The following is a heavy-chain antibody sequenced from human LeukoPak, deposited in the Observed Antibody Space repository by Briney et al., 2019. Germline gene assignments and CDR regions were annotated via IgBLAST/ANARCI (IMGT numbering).Heavy chain of an antibody. CDR2: IYPGDSDT. CDR1: GYSFTIYW. J-gene: IGHJ4*02. D-gene: IGHD2-15*01. V-gene: IGHV5-51*01. Sequence: GESLKISCKGSGYSFTIYWNGWVRQMPGKGLEWMGIIYPGDSDTRYSPSFQGQVTMSADKSISTAYLQWSSLKASDTAMYYCGRLGHCSGGSCYPEYWGQGTLVTVSS. CDR3: GRLGHCSGGSCYPEY.